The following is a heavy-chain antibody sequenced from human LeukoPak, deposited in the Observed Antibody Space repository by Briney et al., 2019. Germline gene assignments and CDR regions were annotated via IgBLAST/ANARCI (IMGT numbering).Heavy chain of an antibody. CDR2: IKQDGSER. CDR3: ATDLYY. V-gene: IGHV3-7*04. Sequence: GGSLRLSCAASGFNFGGYWMGWVRQAPGKGLEWVANIKQDGSERSYVDSVKGRFTISRDNAKNLLYLQMNSLRAEDTAVYYCATDLYYWGQGTLVTVSS. J-gene: IGHJ4*02. D-gene: IGHD2-15*01. CDR1: GFNFGGYW.